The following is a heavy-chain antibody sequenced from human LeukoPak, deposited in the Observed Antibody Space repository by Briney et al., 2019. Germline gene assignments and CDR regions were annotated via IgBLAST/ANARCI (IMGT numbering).Heavy chain of an antibody. CDR2: ISRSSTTI. CDR3: ARDPTHYYDSSAYYNWFDP. J-gene: IGHJ5*02. V-gene: IGHV3-48*04. Sequence: GGSLRLSCVVSGFTFSIYSMNWVRQAPGKGLEWVSYISRSSTTIYYADSVKGRFTVSRDNAKNSLYLQMNSLRAEDTAVYFCARDPTHYYDSSAYYNWFDPWGQGTLVTVSS. D-gene: IGHD3-22*01. CDR1: GFTFSIYS.